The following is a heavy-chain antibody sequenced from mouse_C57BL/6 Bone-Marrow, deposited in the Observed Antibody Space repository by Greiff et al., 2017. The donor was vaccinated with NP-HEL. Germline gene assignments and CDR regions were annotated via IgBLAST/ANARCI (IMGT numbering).Heavy chain of an antibody. V-gene: IGHV1-75*01. J-gene: IGHJ2*01. Sequence: QVHVKQSGPELVKPGASVKISCKASGYTFTDYYINWVKQRPGQGLEWIGWIFPGSGSTYYNEKFKGKATLTVDKSSSTAYMLLSSLTSEDSAVYFCARLGYYYGSSYYFDYWGQGTTLTVSS. CDR3: ARLGYYYGSSYYFDY. CDR2: IFPGSGST. CDR1: GYTFTDYY. D-gene: IGHD1-1*01.